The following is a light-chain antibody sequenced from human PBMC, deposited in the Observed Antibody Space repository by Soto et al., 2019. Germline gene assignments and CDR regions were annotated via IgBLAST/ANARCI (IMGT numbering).Light chain of an antibody. CDR2: DVS. V-gene: IGLV2-14*01. J-gene: IGLJ1*01. Sequence: QSVLTQPASVSGSPGQSITISCTGTSSDVGGYNYVSWYQQHPGKAPKLMIYDVSNRPSGVSNRFSGSKSGNTASLTISGLQAEDEADYYCSSYTSSSTLYVFGTGPMVTVL. CDR3: SSYTSSSTLYV. CDR1: SSDVGGYNY.